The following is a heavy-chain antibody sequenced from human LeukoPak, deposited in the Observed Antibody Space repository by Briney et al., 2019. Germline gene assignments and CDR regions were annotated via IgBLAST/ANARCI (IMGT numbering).Heavy chain of an antibody. CDR3: ARDDLYYDSSGYYGY. CDR1: GFTFSSYW. V-gene: IGHV3-74*01. CDR2: INSDGSST. D-gene: IGHD3-22*01. Sequence: GGSLRLSCAASGFTFSSYWMHWVRQAPGKGLVWVSRINSDGSSTSYADSVKGRFTISRDNAKNTLYLQTNSLRAEDTAVYYCARDDLYYDSSGYYGYWGQGTLVTVSS. J-gene: IGHJ4*02.